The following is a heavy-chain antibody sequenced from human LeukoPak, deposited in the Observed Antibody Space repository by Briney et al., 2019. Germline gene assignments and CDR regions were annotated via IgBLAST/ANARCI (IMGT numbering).Heavy chain of an antibody. D-gene: IGHD3-10*01. CDR2: IWYDGTNK. CDR1: GFXFSNYG. J-gene: IGHJ3*02. Sequence: GGSLRLSCGASGFXFSNYGIHWVRQAPGKGLEWLAVIWYDGTNKYYADSVKGRFTISRDNSKNTLYLQMNGLRAEDTAVYYCVREGAGGSGSYLAFDIWGQGTMVTVSS. CDR3: VREGAGGSGSYLAFDI. V-gene: IGHV3-33*01.